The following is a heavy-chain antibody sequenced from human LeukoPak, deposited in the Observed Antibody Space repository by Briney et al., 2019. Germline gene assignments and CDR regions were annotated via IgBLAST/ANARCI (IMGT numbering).Heavy chain of an antibody. CDR1: GASISSYY. J-gene: IGHJ4*02. V-gene: IGHV4-59*01. CDR3: ARSYCSGGSCYLYYFDY. Sequence: SETLSLTCSISGASISSYYWSWIRQPPGKGLEWIGYIFYSGGTSYNPSLRSRVTISLDTSKNQFSLKLSSVTATDTAIYFCARSYCSGGSCYLYYFDYWGQGTLVTVS. D-gene: IGHD2-15*01. CDR2: IFYSGGT.